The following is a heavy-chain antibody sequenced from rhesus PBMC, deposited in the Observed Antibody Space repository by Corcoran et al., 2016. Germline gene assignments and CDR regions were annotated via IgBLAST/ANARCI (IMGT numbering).Heavy chain of an antibody. J-gene: IGHJ2*01. CDR3: ARLYGNYWYFDL. V-gene: IGHV4-169*01. Sequence: QLQLQESGPGLVKPSETLSVTCAVSGGSISSSYWSWIRQAPGKGLEWIGYIYSYGSSTNYNPSLKCRVTLSVDTSKNQLSLKLSSVTTADTAVYYCARLYGNYWYFDLWGPGTPITISS. CDR2: IYSYGSST. D-gene: IGHD4-35*01. CDR1: GGSISSSY.